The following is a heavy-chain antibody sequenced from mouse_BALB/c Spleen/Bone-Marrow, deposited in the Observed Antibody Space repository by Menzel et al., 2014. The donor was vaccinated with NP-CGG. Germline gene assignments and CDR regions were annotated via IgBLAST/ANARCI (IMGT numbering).Heavy chain of an antibody. J-gene: IGHJ2*01. CDR2: IFPGSGTT. V-gene: IGHV1S132*01. CDR3: ERKGISTVIAKAYYFDY. Sequence: QVQLQQSGAELVKPGASVKLSCKTSGYTFTSYWIQWVKQRPGQGLGWIGEIFPGSGTTYYNEKFKDKATLTIDTSSSSTYIQLSSLASEHSDVYFCERKGISTVIAKAYYFDYWGQGSTLTVSS. D-gene: IGHD2-4*01. CDR1: GYTFTSYW.